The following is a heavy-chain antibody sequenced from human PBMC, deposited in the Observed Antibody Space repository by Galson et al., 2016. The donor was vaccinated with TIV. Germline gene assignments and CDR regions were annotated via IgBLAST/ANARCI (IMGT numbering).Heavy chain of an antibody. V-gene: IGHV3-23*01. CDR3: ARTTPPPVSSNGWNDAFDF. J-gene: IGHJ3*01. D-gene: IGHD6-19*01. CDR2: VTGRSRST. CDR1: GFTFSGYA. Sequence: SLRLSCAASGFTFSGYAMSWVRQAPGKGLEWVSVVTGRSRSTHYADSVRGRFTISRDNSRNTLSLQMNSLRVEDTAVYFCARTTPPPVSSNGWNDAFDFWATGQSSPSLQ.